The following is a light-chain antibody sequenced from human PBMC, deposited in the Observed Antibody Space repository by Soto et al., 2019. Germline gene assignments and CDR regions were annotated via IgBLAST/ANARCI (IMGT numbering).Light chain of an antibody. CDR2: EVS. Sequence: QSALTQPASVSGSPGQSITISCTGTSSDVGTYNYVSWYQQHSGKAPKLMIYEVSNRPSGVSNRFSGSKSGNTASLTISGLQAEDEADYYCSAYTSRLTLYVFGSGTKVTLL. CDR3: SAYTSRLTLYV. V-gene: IGLV2-14*01. J-gene: IGLJ1*01. CDR1: SSDVGTYNY.